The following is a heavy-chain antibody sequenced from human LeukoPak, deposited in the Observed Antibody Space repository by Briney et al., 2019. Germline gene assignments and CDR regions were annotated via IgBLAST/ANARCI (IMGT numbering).Heavy chain of an antibody. CDR1: GGSFSGYY. CDR2: INHSGST. CDR3: ARWYSSGWFHSFDI. V-gene: IGHV4-34*01. D-gene: IGHD6-19*01. J-gene: IGHJ3*02. Sequence: SETLSLTCAVHGGSFSGYYWSWIRQPPGKGLEWIGEINHSGSTNYNPSLKSRVTISVDTSKNQFSLKLSSVTAADTAVYYCARWYSSGWFHSFDIWGQGTMVTVSS.